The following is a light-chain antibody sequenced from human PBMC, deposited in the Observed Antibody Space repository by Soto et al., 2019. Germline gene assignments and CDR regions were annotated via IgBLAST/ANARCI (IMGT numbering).Light chain of an antibody. CDR3: QQRSNWPIT. V-gene: IGKV3D-20*02. Sequence: EIVLTQSPATLSLARGEGATLSCGASQSVSSSYLACYQQKPVQAPRLLIYGASTRATGIPARFSGSGSGTEFTLTISSLQSEDFAVYYCQQRSNWPITFGQGTRLEI. CDR2: GAS. J-gene: IGKJ5*01. CDR1: QSVSSSY.